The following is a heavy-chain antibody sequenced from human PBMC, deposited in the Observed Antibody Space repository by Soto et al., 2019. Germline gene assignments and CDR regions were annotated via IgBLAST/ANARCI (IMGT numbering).Heavy chain of an antibody. V-gene: IGHV3-73*02. CDR1: GFTFSGSA. CDR2: IRSKANSYAT. Sequence: EVQLVESGGGLVQPGGSLKLSCAASGFTFSGSAMQWVRQASGKGLEWVGRIRSKANSYATGYAASVKGRFTISRDDSMNTAYLQMYSLKTEYTAVYYCTTMMIPFGGVIVMRDYYGIDVWGQGTTVTVSS. CDR3: TTMMIPFGGVIVMRDYYGIDV. D-gene: IGHD3-16*02. J-gene: IGHJ6*02.